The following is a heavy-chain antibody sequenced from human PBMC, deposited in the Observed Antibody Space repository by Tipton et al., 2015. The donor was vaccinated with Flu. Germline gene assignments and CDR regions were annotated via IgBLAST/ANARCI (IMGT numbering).Heavy chain of an antibody. J-gene: IGHJ3*02. V-gene: IGHV3-48*03. D-gene: IGHD4-17*01. Sequence: VQLVQSGGGVVQPGRSLRLSCAASGFTFSSYEMNWVRQAPGKGLEWVSYISSSGSTIYYADSVKGRFTISRDNAKNSLYLQMNSLRAEDTAVYYCAREGENGDYRDAFDIWGQGTMVTVSS. CDR3: AREGENGDYRDAFDI. CDR1: GFTFSSYE. CDR2: ISSSGSTI.